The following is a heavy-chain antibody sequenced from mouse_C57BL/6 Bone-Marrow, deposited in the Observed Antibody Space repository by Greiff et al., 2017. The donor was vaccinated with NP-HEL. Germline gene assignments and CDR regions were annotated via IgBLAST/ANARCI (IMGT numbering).Heavy chain of an antibody. Sequence: EVNLVESGGGLVQPGGSLKLSCAASGFTFSDYYMYWVRQTPEKRLEWVAYISNGGGSTYYPDTVKGRFTISRDNAKNTLYLQMSRLKSEDTAMYYCARHPYYGSSSYAMDYWGQGTSVTVSS. V-gene: IGHV5-12*01. CDR3: ARHPYYGSSSYAMDY. D-gene: IGHD1-1*01. J-gene: IGHJ4*01. CDR2: ISNGGGST. CDR1: GFTFSDYY.